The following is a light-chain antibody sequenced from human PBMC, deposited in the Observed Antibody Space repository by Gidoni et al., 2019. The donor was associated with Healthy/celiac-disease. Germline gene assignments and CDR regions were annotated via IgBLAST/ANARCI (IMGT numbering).Light chain of an antibody. V-gene: IGKV1-39*01. Sequence: MTQSPSSLSASVGDRVTITCRASQSISSYLNWYQQKPGKAPTLLIYAASSLQSGDPSRFSGSGSGTDFTITISSLQPEDFATYYCQQSYITPQTFGQGTKVEIK. J-gene: IGKJ1*01. CDR3: QQSYITPQT. CDR1: QSISSY. CDR2: AAS.